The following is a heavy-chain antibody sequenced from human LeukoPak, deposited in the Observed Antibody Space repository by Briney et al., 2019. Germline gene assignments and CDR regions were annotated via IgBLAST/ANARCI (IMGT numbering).Heavy chain of an antibody. CDR2: INPTGGTT. V-gene: IGHV1-46*01. Sequence: ASVTVSFKASGYSFINYYVHWVRQAPGQGLEWMGIINPTGGTTTYAQKFQGRVTMTRDTSTSTLYMELSSLRSEDTAVYYCARETPQGIDVWGQGTTVTVSS. CDR1: GYSFINYY. CDR3: ARETPQGIDV. J-gene: IGHJ6*02.